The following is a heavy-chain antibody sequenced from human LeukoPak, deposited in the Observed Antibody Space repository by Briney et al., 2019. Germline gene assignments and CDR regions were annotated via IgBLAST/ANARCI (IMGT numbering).Heavy chain of an antibody. CDR2: MNPNSGNT. D-gene: IGHD6-13*01. J-gene: IGHJ6*03. CDR1: GYTFTSYD. CDR3: ARLIAAAGTWDYYYYYMDV. V-gene: IGHV1-8*03. Sequence: GASVKVSCKASGYTFTSYDINWVRQATGQGLEWMGWMNPNSGNTGYAQKFQGRVTITRNTSISTAYMELSSLRSEDTAVYYCARLIAAAGTWDYYYYYMDVWGKGTTVTVSS.